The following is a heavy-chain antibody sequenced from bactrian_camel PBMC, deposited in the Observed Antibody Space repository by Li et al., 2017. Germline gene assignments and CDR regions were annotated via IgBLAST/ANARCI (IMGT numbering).Heavy chain of an antibody. J-gene: IGHJ4*01. CDR2: IDIDGST. Sequence: QVQLVESGGGSVQAGVSLRLSCAASGTVARCMAWFRQAPGKEREGIAAIDIDGSTTYAESVKGRFTISKDTAANTLYLQMDDLKPEDTAMYYCAVDGRIWHSGCLRVVAKDLMAYRGQGTQVTVS. D-gene: IGHD7*01. CDR3: AVDGRIWHSGCLRVVAKDLMAY. CDR1: GTVARC. V-gene: IGHV3S55*01.